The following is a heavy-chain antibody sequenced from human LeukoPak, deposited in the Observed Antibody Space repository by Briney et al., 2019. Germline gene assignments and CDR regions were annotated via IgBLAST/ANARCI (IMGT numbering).Heavy chain of an antibody. Sequence: PSETLSLTCTVSGVSISSDGYYWSWVRQHPEKGLVWIGYISYSGGTLYNPSLKSRVAISIDTSKNRFSLRLRSVTAADTAVYYCAEDRRLVGERYSYQFYGMDVWGQGTAVTVSS. CDR1: GVSISSDGYY. CDR2: ISYSGGT. CDR3: AEDRRLVGERYSYQFYGMDV. V-gene: IGHV4-31*03. D-gene: IGHD3-9*01. J-gene: IGHJ6*01.